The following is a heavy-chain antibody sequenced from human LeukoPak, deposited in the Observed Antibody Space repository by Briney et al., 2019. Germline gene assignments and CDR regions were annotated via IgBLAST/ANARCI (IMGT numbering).Heavy chain of an antibody. J-gene: IGHJ3*02. D-gene: IGHD2-2*01. CDR1: GDSISGVY. CDR2: VYYSGDT. V-gene: IGHV4-59*12. Sequence: SETLSLTCTVSGDSISGVYWSWIRQPPGKGLEWIGYVYYSGDTNYNPSLKSRVTMSLDTSKNQFSLKLSSVTAADTAVYYCARDLGESYQLLSDAFDIWGQGTMVTVSS. CDR3: ARDLGESYQLLSDAFDI.